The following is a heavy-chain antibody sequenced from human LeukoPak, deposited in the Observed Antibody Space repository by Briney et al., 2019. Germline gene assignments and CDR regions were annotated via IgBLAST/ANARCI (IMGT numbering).Heavy chain of an antibody. D-gene: IGHD6-19*01. CDR1: GFTFGSYA. CDR3: AKDRQWLGVFDY. Sequence: PGGSLRLSCAASGFTFGSYAMSWVRQAPGKGLEWVSAISGSGGSTYYADSVKGRFTISRDNSKNTLYLQMSSLRAEDTAVYYCAKDRQWLGVFDYWGQGTLVTVSS. V-gene: IGHV3-23*01. J-gene: IGHJ4*02. CDR2: ISGSGGST.